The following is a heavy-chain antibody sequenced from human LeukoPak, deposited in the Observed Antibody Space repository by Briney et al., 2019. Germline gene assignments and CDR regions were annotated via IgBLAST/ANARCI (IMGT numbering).Heavy chain of an antibody. Sequence: PGGSLRLSCEASGFTFNNYWMNWVRQAPGKGLVWVSRINNEGSSTSYADSVKGRFTISRDNAKNTLYLQMNSLRAEDTAVYYCARDHITMVRGAHNWFDPWGQGTLVTVSS. V-gene: IGHV3-74*01. J-gene: IGHJ5*02. CDR2: INNEGSST. CDR1: GFTFNNYW. D-gene: IGHD3-10*01. CDR3: ARDHITMVRGAHNWFDP.